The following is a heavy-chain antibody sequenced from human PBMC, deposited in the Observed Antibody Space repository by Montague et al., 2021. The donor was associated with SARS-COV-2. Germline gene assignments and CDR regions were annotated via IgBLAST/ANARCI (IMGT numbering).Heavy chain of an antibody. V-gene: IGHV4-34*01. Sequence: SETLSLTCAVYGGSFSDSHWSWLRQPPGKGLEWIGEINQSGCTKYNPSLKSRVTISVATSKNQFSLKLSSLTAADTAVYYCARGQSGITMIVVAILGVEFYFDNWGQGTLVTVSS. J-gene: IGHJ4*02. CDR1: GGSFSDSH. CDR3: ARGQSGITMIVVAILGVEFYFDN. D-gene: IGHD3-22*01. CDR2: INQSGCT.